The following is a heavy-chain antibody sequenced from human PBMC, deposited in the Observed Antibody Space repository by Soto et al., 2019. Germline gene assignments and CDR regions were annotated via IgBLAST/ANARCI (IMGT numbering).Heavy chain of an antibody. J-gene: IGHJ5*02. CDR2: IYHSGST. CDR3: ARRISSHRYCSGGSCYLPWFDP. Sequence: NPSETLSLTCAVSGGSISSGGYSWSWIRQPPGKGLEWIGYIYHSGSTYYNPSLKSRVTISVDTSKNQFSLKLSSVTAADTAVYYCARRISSHRYCSGGSCYLPWFDPWGQGTLVTVSS. D-gene: IGHD2-15*01. V-gene: IGHV4-30-2*03. CDR1: GGSISSGGYS.